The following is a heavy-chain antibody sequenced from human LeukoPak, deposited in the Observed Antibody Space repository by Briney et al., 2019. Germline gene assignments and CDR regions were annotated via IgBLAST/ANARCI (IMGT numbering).Heavy chain of an antibody. J-gene: IGHJ4*02. CDR1: GGSISSSSYY. D-gene: IGHD3-22*01. CDR3: ARDRYYYDSSGYYYYFDY. CDR2: IHTSGST. Sequence: SETLSLTCTVSGGSISSSSYYWGWIRQPPGKGLEWIGRIHTSGSTNYNPSLKSRVTMSGDTSKNQCSLKLSSVTAADTAVYYCARDRYYYDSSGYYYYFDYWGQGTLVTVSS. V-gene: IGHV4-39*07.